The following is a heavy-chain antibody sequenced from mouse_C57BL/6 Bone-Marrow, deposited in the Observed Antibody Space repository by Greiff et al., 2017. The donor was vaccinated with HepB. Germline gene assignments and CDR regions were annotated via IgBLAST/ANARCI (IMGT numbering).Heavy chain of an antibody. Sequence: EVQLQQSGPELVKPGASVKISCKASGYTFTDYYMNWVKQSHGKSLEWIGDINPNNGGTSYNQKFKGKATLTVDKSSSTAYMELRSLTSEDSAVYYCARWPYYYGSSPPWFAYWGQGTLVTVSA. CDR1: GYTFTDYY. V-gene: IGHV1-26*01. J-gene: IGHJ3*01. D-gene: IGHD1-1*01. CDR2: INPNNGGT. CDR3: ARWPYYYGSSPPWFAY.